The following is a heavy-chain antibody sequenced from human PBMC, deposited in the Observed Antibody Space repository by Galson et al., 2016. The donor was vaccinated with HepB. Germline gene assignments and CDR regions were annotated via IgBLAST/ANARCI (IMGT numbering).Heavy chain of an antibody. V-gene: IGHV3-48*04. CDR1: GFTFSIYS. D-gene: IGHD6-25*01. CDR3: AREISGIDY. J-gene: IGHJ4*02. CDR2: IGSSGAII. Sequence: SLRLSCAASGFTFSIYSMSWVRQAPGRGLEWISYIGSSGAIIYYAESVKGRFIISRDNAKNSLFLQMNSLGADDTAVYFCAREISGIDYGGQGTLVAVSS.